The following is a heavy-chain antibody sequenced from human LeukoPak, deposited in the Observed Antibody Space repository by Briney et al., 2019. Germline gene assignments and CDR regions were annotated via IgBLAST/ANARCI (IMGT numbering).Heavy chain of an antibody. CDR2: INHSGST. J-gene: IGHJ6*02. CDR1: GGSFSGYY. CDR3: ARAPYYPYYGMDV. V-gene: IGHV4-34*01. D-gene: IGHD2-8*01. Sequence: EPSETLPLTCAVYGGSFSGYYWSWIRQPPGKGLEWIGEINHSGSTNYNPSLKSRVTISVDTSKNQFSLKLSSVTAADTAVYYCARAPYYPYYGMDVWGQGTTVTVSS.